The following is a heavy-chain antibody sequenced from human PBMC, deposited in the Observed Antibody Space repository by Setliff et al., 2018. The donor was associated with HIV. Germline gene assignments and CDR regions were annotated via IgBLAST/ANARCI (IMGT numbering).Heavy chain of an antibody. Sequence: SETLSLTCTVSGYSISSGCYWGWIRQPPGKGLEWIGSMYHTGSTYYSPSLNSRFTISVDTSKNQFSLKLSSVTAADTAVYYCARGPGGTVPKPLDAFDIWGQGTMVTVSS. V-gene: IGHV4-38-2*02. D-gene: IGHD1-1*01. CDR1: GYSISSGCY. J-gene: IGHJ3*02. CDR2: MYHTGST. CDR3: ARGPGGTVPKPLDAFDI.